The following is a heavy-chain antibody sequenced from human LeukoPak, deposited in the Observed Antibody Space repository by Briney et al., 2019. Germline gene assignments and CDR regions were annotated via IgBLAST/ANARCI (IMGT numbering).Heavy chain of an antibody. CDR3: ASAAAYKSRYYYYGMDV. CDR1: GGTFSSYA. D-gene: IGHD6-13*01. CDR2: IIPIFGIA. V-gene: IGHV1-69*04. Sequence: SVKVSCKAPGGTFSSYAISWVRQAPGQGLEWMGRIIPIFGIANYAQKLQGRVTITADKSTSTAYMELSSLRSEDTAVYYCASAAAYKSRYYYYGMDVWGQGTTVTVSS. J-gene: IGHJ6*02.